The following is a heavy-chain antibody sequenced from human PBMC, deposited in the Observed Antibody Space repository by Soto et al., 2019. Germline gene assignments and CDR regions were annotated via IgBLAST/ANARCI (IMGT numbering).Heavy chain of an antibody. D-gene: IGHD6-19*01. CDR2: IVPLFGTA. CDR3: ARPKGSYSSGYYYFDY. Sequence: ASVKVSCKTSGGTFSTYAIYWVRQAPGQGLEWMGAIVPLFGTADYAQKFQGRVTITADESTSTAYMELSSLRSEDTAVYYCARPKGSYSSGYYYFDYWGQGTLVTVSS. V-gene: IGHV1-69*13. CDR1: GGTFSTYA. J-gene: IGHJ4*02.